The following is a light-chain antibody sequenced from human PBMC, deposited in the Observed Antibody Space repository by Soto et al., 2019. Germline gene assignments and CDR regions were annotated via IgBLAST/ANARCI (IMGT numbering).Light chain of an antibody. V-gene: IGLV4-60*02. CDR2: LEGSGSY. CDR1: SGHSTYI. CDR3: ETWDTNVVV. Sequence: QTVLTQSSSASASLGSSVKLTCTLSSGHSTYIIAWHQQQPGKAPRYLMKLEGSGSYNKGSGIPDRFSGSSSGADRYLTISNLQFEDEADYYCETWDTNVVVFGGGTTLTVL. J-gene: IGLJ2*01.